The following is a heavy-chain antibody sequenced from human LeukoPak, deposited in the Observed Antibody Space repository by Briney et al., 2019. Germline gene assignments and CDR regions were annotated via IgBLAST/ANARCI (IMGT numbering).Heavy chain of an antibody. CDR1: GGSISSSSYY. Sequence: SETLSLTCTVSGGSISSSSYYWGWIRQPPGKGLEWIGSIYYSGSTYYNPSLKSRVTISVDTSKNQFSLKLSFVTAADTAVYYCAREGSVTMVRGVTLYDFDYWGQGTLVTVSS. CDR3: AREGSVTMVRGVTLYDFDY. D-gene: IGHD3-10*01. V-gene: IGHV4-39*07. CDR2: IYYSGST. J-gene: IGHJ4*02.